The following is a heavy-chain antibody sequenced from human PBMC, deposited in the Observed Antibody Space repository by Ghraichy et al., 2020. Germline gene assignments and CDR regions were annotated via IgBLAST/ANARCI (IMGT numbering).Heavy chain of an antibody. Sequence: ASVKVSCKASGYTFTSYGISWVRQAPGQGLEWMGWISAFNGNTNYAQRLQGRVTMTTDTSTSTAYMELRSLRSDDTAVYYCARVPQYNWIYFYYGMDVWGQGTTVTVSS. CDR2: ISAFNGNT. CDR3: ARVPQYNWIYFYYGMDV. D-gene: IGHD1-20*01. CDR1: GYTFTSYG. V-gene: IGHV1-18*04. J-gene: IGHJ6*02.